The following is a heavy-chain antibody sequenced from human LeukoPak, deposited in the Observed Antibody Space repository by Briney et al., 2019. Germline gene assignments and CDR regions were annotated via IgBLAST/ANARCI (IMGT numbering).Heavy chain of an antibody. CDR2: ISSSSSYI. CDR3: ARDLTGTTGYHYYGMDV. CDR1: GFTFSSYG. Sequence: PGGSLRLSCAASGFTFSSYGMHWVRQAPGKGLEWVSSISSSSSYIYYADSVKGRFTISRDNAKNSLYLQMNSLRAEDTAVYYCARDLTGTTGYHYYGMDVWGQGTTVTVSS. J-gene: IGHJ6*02. V-gene: IGHV3-21*01. D-gene: IGHD1-7*01.